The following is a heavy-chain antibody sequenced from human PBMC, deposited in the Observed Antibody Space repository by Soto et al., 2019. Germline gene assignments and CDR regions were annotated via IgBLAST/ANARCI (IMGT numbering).Heavy chain of an antibody. CDR3: AVGPRMWLAGGGY. CDR2: INHSGIT. V-gene: IGHV4-34*01. J-gene: IGHJ4*02. Sequence: QVLLEQWGAGLLKPSETLSLTCAVYGGSFSGYYWTWIRQPPGRGLEWLGEINHSGITDYNPSLKSRVSISIDTSKNQFSLKLNSVAAAYTAVYYCAVGPRMWLAGGGYWGQGTLVTVSS. D-gene: IGHD6-19*01. CDR1: GGSFSGYY.